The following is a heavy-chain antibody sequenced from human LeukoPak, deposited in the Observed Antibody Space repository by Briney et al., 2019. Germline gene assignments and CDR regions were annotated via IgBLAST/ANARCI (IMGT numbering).Heavy chain of an antibody. Sequence: GGSLRLSCAASGFTFSSYAMSWVRQAPGKGLEWVSAISGSGGSTYYADSVKGRFTISRDNSKNTLYLQMNSLRAEDTAVYYCAKDGVWSGELSLRPLHNWFDPWGQGTLVTVSS. D-gene: IGHD3-10*01. CDR1: GFTFSSYA. CDR3: AKDGVWSGELSLRPLHNWFDP. J-gene: IGHJ5*02. CDR2: ISGSGGST. V-gene: IGHV3-23*01.